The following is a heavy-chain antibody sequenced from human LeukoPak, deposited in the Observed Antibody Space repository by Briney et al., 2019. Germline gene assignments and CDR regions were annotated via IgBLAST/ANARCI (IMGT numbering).Heavy chain of an antibody. CDR1: GFTFSDYY. D-gene: IGHD1-1*01. J-gene: IGHJ4*02. Sequence: GSLRLSCAASGFTFSDYYMSWIRQAPGRGLEWVSYIDSSGSVMYYADSMRGRFTISRDNAKNSMYLQMNNLRAEDTAVYYCARDYWRSIDHWGQGTLVTVSS. CDR2: IDSSGSVM. CDR3: ARDYWRSIDH. V-gene: IGHV3-11*04.